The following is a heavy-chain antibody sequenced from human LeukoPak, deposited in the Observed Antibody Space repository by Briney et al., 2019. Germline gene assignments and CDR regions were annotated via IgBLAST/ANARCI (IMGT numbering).Heavy chain of an antibody. CDR3: ARGGLKEDSGYDYGFDY. J-gene: IGHJ4*02. Sequence: GGSLRLSCAASGFTFSSYSMSWVRQAPGKGLEWVANIKQDGSEKYYVDSVKGRFTISRDNAKNSLYLQMNSLRAEDTAVYYCARGGLKEDSGYDYGFDYWGQGTLVTVSS. CDR2: IKQDGSEK. CDR1: GFTFSSYS. V-gene: IGHV3-7*01. D-gene: IGHD5-12*01.